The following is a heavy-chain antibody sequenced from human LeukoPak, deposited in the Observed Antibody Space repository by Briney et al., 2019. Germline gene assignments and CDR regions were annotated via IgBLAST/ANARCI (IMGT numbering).Heavy chain of an antibody. Sequence: SETLSLTCTVSGGSISSGGYYWSWIRQHPGKGLEWIGYIYYSGSTYYNPSLKSRVTISVDTSKNQFSLKLSSVTAADTAVYYCARARPGYFDYWGQGTLVTVSS. CDR3: ARARPGYFDY. J-gene: IGHJ4*02. CDR1: GGSISSGGYY. D-gene: IGHD7-27*01. V-gene: IGHV4-31*03. CDR2: IYYSGST.